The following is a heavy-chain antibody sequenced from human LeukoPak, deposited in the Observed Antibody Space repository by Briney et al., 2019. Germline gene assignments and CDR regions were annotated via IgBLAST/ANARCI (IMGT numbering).Heavy chain of an antibody. V-gene: IGHV3-53*01. Sequence: GGSLRLSCAASGFTVSSNYMSWVRQAPGKGLEWVSVIYSGGSTYYADSVKGRFTISRDNSKNTLYLQMNSLRAEDTAVYYCAKDPRWELLDGYYYYYGMDVWGQGTTVTVSS. CDR2: IYSGGST. J-gene: IGHJ6*02. CDR1: GFTVSSNY. CDR3: AKDPRWELLDGYYYYYGMDV. D-gene: IGHD1-26*01.